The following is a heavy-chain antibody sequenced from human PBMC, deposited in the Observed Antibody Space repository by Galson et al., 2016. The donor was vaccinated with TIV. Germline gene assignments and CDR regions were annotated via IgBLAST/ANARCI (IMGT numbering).Heavy chain of an antibody. Sequence: SLRLSCAASGFTFSSYALTWVRQAPGKGLEWLSHISSSGGTIYSADSVKGRFTISRDNGKKSLFLQMKSLRVEDTAVYYCAGGSFRSSWTSIYSYYGMDVWGQGTTVTVSS. CDR1: GFTFSSYA. CDR2: ISSSGGTI. V-gene: IGHV3-48*04. J-gene: IGHJ6*02. CDR3: AGGSFRSSWTSIYSYYGMDV. D-gene: IGHD6-13*01.